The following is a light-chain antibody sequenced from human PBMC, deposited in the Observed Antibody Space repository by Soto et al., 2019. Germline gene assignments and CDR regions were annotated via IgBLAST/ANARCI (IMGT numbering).Light chain of an antibody. Sequence: EIVLTQSPGTLSLSPGERVTLSCRASQNVYIKSLAWYQQKPGQTPRLLIYGASTRAAAVPDMFSGSGSGTDIALSIDGLEPEDFALYYCQQYGVSPLTFGPGTRVD. CDR2: GAS. CDR3: QQYGVSPLT. CDR1: QNVYIKS. V-gene: IGKV3-20*01. J-gene: IGKJ3*01.